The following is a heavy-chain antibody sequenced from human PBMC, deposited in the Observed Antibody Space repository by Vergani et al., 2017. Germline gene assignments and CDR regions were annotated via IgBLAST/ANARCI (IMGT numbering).Heavy chain of an antibody. J-gene: IGHJ3*02. CDR2: IYHSGST. Sequence: QVQLQQWGAGLLKPSETLSLTCAVSGYSISSGYYWGWIRQPPGKGLEWIGSIYHSGSTYYNPSLKSRVTISVDTSKNQFSLKLSSVTAADTAVYYCARVATNDAFDIWGQGTMVTVSS. CDR1: GYSISSGYY. V-gene: IGHV4-38-2*01. CDR3: ARVATNDAFDI. D-gene: IGHD2-15*01.